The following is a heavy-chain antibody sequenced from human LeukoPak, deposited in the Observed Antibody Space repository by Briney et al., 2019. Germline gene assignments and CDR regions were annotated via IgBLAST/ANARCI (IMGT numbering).Heavy chain of an antibody. CDR2: IYFSGST. CDR1: GGSITSGNYY. J-gene: IGHJ4*02. Sequence: PSQTLSLTCSVSGGSITSGNYYWSWIRRHPEKGLEWIGYIYFSGSTYYNPSLKSRVTISVDRSKNQFSLKLSSVTAADTAVYYCARGTTIAEYYFDYWGQGTLVTVSS. CDR3: ARGTTIAEYYFDY. D-gene: IGHD2-15*01. V-gene: IGHV4-31*03.